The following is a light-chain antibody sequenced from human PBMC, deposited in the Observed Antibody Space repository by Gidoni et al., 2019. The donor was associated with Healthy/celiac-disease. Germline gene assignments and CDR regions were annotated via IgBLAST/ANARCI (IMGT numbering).Light chain of an antibody. Sequence: SYVLTQPPSVSVAPGQTARIPCGGNNIGSKSVHWYQQKPGQAPVLVVYDDSDRPSGLPERFSGSNSGNTATLTISRVEAGDEADYYCQVWDSSSDHVVFGGGTKLTVL. V-gene: IGLV3-21*02. J-gene: IGLJ2*01. CDR2: DDS. CDR3: QVWDSSSDHVV. CDR1: NIGSKS.